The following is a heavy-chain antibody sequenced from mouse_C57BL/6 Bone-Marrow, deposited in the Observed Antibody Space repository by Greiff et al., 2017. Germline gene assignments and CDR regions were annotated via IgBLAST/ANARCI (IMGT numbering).Heavy chain of an antibody. J-gene: IGHJ3*01. Sequence: QVQLKESGAELARPGASVKLSCKASGYTFTSSGISWVNQRTGQGLEWIGEIYPRSGNTSYNEKFKGKATLTAYKSSSTAYMELRSLTSEDSAVYFCAIYYYCAYWGQGTLVTVSA. CDR3: AIYYYCAY. D-gene: IGHD1-1*01. CDR2: IYPRSGNT. CDR1: GYTFTSSG. V-gene: IGHV1-81*01.